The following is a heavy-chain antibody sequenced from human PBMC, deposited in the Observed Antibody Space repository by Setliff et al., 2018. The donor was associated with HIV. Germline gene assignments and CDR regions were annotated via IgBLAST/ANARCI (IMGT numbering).Heavy chain of an antibody. CDR2: ISYDGSDK. D-gene: IGHD3-22*01. CDR3: ARAGVYYDSSGYCIDY. Sequence: GGSLRLSCAASGFTFSNYAMHWVRQAPVKGLEWVAVISYDGSDKYYAESVKGRFTISRDNAKNSLYLQMNSLRAEDTAVYYCARAGVYYDSSGYCIDYWGQGTLVTVSS. V-gene: IGHV3-30*04. J-gene: IGHJ4*02. CDR1: GFTFSNYA.